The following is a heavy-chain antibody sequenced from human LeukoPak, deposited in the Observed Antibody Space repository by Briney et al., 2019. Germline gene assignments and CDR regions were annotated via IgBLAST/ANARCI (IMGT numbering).Heavy chain of an antibody. V-gene: IGHV3-23*01. CDR2: ISGTGSNT. D-gene: IGHD6-13*01. J-gene: IGHJ3*02. Sequence: PGGSLRLSCAAPGFTFSSYGMSWVRQAPGKGLEWVSPISGTGSNTYYADSVKGRFTISRDNSKNTLYLQMNSLRAEDTAVYYCAKDVEQQLVRVGAFDIWGQGTMVTVSS. CDR1: GFTFSSYG. CDR3: AKDVEQQLVRVGAFDI.